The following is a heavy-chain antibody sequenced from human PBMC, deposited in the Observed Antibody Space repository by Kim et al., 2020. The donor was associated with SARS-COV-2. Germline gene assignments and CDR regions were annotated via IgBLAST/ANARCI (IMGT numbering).Heavy chain of an antibody. Sequence: SETLSLTCTVSGGSISSSSYYWGWIRQPPGKGLEWIGSIYYSGSTYYNPSLKSRVTISVDTSKNQFSLKLSSVTAADTAVYYCARLSFLVWLLSYFDYWGQRPLATDSS. CDR2: IYYSGST. J-gene: IGHJ4*02. CDR3: ARLSFLVWLLSYFDY. CDR1: GGSISSSSYY. V-gene: IGHV4-39*01. D-gene: IGHD3-3*01.